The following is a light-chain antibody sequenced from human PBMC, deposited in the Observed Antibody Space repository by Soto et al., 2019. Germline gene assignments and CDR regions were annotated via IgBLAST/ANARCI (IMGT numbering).Light chain of an antibody. Sequence: EVVMTQSPATLSVSPGEIATLSCRASQSVSNNLAWYQQKPGQAPRLFIYSASTRATGIPARFSGSAPGTEFALTIRSLQSEDFAVYYCQQYNEWPLTFGGGTKVETK. CDR1: QSVSNN. J-gene: IGKJ4*01. CDR2: SAS. V-gene: IGKV3-15*01. CDR3: QQYNEWPLT.